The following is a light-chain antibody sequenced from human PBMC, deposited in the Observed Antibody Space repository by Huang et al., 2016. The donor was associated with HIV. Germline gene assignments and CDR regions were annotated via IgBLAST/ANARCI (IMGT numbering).Light chain of an antibody. V-gene: IGKV1-5*01. CDR1: QNINNW. CDR3: QQYKSYPYT. Sequence: DIQLTQSPSTLSASVGDRVTITCRASQNINNWLAWYQQKQGKAPKLLIYDASTLERGVPSRFSGSGSGTDFTLTISSLQPDDFATYYCQQYKSYPYTFGQGTKLEIK. J-gene: IGKJ2*01. CDR2: DAS.